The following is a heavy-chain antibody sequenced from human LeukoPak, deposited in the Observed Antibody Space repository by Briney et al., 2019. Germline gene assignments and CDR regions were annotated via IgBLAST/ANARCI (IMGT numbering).Heavy chain of an antibody. CDR1: GGSISSYY. CDR3: AGVVPAAKAFDY. V-gene: IGHV4-59*01. D-gene: IGHD2-2*01. Sequence: SETLSLTCTVSGGSISSYYWSWIRQPPGKGLEWIGYIYYSGSTNYNPSLKSRVTISVDTSKNQFSLKLSSVTAADTAVYYCAGVVPAAKAFDYRGQGTLVTVSS. CDR2: IYYSGST. J-gene: IGHJ4*02.